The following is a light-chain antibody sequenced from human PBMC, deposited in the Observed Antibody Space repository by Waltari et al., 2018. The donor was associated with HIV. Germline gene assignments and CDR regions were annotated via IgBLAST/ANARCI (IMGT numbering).Light chain of an antibody. CDR1: ALPKQY. V-gene: IGLV3-25*03. CDR2: KDS. J-gene: IGLJ3*02. Sequence: SYELTQPPSVSVSPGQTARITCSGDALPKQYAYWYQQKPGQAPVLVIYKDSGRPSGIPERFSGSSSGTTVTLTIRGVQAEDEADYYCQSADSSGTYYWVFGGGTKLTVL. CDR3: QSADSSGTYYWV.